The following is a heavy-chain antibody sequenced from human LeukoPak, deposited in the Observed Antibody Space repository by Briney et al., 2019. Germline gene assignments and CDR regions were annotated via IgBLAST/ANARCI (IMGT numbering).Heavy chain of an antibody. D-gene: IGHD3-10*01. Sequence: NPSETLSLTCTVSGGSISSNSFYWGWIRQPPGKGLEWIGTIYYSGSTYYNPSLKSRVTISVVTSKNQFSLKLSSLTAADTAMYYCARRRKDRGDGFDVWGQGTMVTVSS. J-gene: IGHJ3*01. CDR3: ARRRKDRGDGFDV. CDR1: GGSISSNSFY. CDR2: IYYSGST. V-gene: IGHV4-39*07.